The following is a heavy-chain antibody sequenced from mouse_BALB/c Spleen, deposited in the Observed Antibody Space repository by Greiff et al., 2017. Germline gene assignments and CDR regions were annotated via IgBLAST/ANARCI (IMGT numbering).Heavy chain of an antibody. V-gene: IGHV5-6-5*01. Sequence: EVNLVESGGGLVKPGGSLKLSCAASGFTFSSYAMSWVRQTPEKRLEWVASISSGGSTYYPDSVKGRFTISRDNARNILYLQMSSLRSEDTAMYYCARRGGRGAMDYWGQGTSVTVSS. CDR1: GFTFSSYA. CDR2: ISSGGST. D-gene: IGHD3-3*01. CDR3: ARRGGRGAMDY. J-gene: IGHJ4*01.